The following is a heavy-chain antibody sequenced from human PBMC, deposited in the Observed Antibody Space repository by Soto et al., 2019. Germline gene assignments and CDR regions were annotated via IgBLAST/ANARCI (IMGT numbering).Heavy chain of an antibody. V-gene: IGHV3-23*01. CDR3: VREDSGWCPRGSFDL. D-gene: IGHD6-19*01. Sequence: GGSLRLSCTASGFTFSNYATNWVRQAPGKGLEWVSLISASGGDTYYADSMQGRFTLSRDNSKSTLYLQMNSLRPEDTAIYFCVREDSGWCPRGSFDLWGRGTMVTVSS. CDR1: GFTFSNYA. CDR2: ISASGGDT. J-gene: IGHJ3*01.